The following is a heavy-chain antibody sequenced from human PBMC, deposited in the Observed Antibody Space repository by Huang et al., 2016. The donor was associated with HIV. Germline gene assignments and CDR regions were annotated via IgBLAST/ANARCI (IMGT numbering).Heavy chain of an antibody. V-gene: IGHV1-2*06. CDR2: IDPTSGAI. CDR1: GYSFTGHF. Sequence: QVQLVQSGAEVKRPGASVKVSCKASGYSFTGHFIHWVRPAPGQGLEGMGLIDPTSGAINGASVVQGRVSMTRDKSIGTAYMELSGLRSDDTAVFFCAREAWASGVAHYFDYWGPGTLVTVSS. D-gene: IGHD3-10*01. CDR3: AREAWASGVAHYFDY. J-gene: IGHJ4*02.